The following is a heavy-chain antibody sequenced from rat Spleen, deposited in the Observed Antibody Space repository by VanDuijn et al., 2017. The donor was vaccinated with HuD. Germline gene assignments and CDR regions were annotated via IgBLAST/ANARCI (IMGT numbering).Heavy chain of an antibody. CDR1: GFTFNYYW. J-gene: IGHJ2*01. Sequence: EVHLVESGGGLVQPGRSLKLSCVTSGFTFNYYWMTWIRQAPTKGLEWVASISPSGSNTYYRDSVKGRFTISRNNAKSTLSLQMDSLRSEDTATYYCATDPVGAYYFDYWGQGVMVTVSS. D-gene: IGHD4-6*01. V-gene: IGHV5-19*01. CDR3: ATDPVGAYYFDY. CDR2: ISPSGSNT.